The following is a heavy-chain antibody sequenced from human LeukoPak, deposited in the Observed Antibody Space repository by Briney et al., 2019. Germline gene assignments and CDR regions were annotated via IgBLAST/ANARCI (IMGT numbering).Heavy chain of an antibody. CDR2: ISSSSSYI. CDR3: ARESTVRYFDWLTPLYYYYGMDV. CDR1: GFTFSSYS. V-gene: IGHV3-21*01. D-gene: IGHD3-9*01. J-gene: IGHJ6*02. Sequence: GGSLRLSCAASGFTFSSYSMNWVRQAPGKGLEWVSSISSSSSYIYYADSVKGRFTISRDNAKNSLYLQMNSLRAEDTAVYYCARESTVRYFDWLTPLYYYYGMDVWGQGTTVTVSS.